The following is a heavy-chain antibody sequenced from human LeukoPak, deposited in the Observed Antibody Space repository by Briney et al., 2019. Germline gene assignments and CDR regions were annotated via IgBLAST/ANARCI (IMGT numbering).Heavy chain of an antibody. D-gene: IGHD2-21*02. J-gene: IGHJ6*03. CDR3: ARGDANYYYYYYMDV. CDR2: IIPIFGTA. V-gene: IGHV1-69*05. Sequence: GSSVKVSCKASGGTFSSYAISWVRQAPGQGPEWMGGIIPIFGTANYAQKFQGRVTITTDESTSTAYMELSSLRSEDTAVYYCARGDANYYYYYYMDVWGKGTTVTVSS. CDR1: GGTFSSYA.